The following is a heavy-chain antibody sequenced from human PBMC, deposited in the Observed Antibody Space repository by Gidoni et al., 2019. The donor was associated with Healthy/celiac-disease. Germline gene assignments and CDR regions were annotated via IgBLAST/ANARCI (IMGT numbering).Heavy chain of an antibody. CDR3: AKEGANYGDYVLLLDY. J-gene: IGHJ4*02. V-gene: IGHV3-23*01. CDR1: GFTFRSYA. D-gene: IGHD4-17*01. CDR2: ISGRGGST. Sequence: EVQLLESGGGLVQPGGSLRLSCAASGFTFRSYAMSWVRQAPGKGLEWGSAISGRGGSTYDADSVKGRFTISRDNSKNTLDLQMNSLRAEETAVYYCAKEGANYGDYVLLLDYWGQGTLVTVSS.